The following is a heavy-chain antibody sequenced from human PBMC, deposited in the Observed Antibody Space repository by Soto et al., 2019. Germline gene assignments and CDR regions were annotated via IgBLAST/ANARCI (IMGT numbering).Heavy chain of an antibody. D-gene: IGHD3-22*01. CDR2: ISYDGSNK. CDR3: AKSIGRPYYYDSSGYWVLDY. J-gene: IGHJ4*02. V-gene: IGHV3-30*18. CDR1: GFTFSSYG. Sequence: VGSLRLSCAASGFTFSSYGMHWVRQAPGKGLEWVAVISYDGSNKYYADSVKGRFTISRDNSKNTLYLQMNSLRAEDTAVYYCAKSIGRPYYYDSSGYWVLDYWGQGTLVTVSS.